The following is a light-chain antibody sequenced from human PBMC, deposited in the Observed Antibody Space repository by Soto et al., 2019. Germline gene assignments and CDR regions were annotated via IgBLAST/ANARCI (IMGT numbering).Light chain of an antibody. V-gene: IGKV3-20*01. J-gene: IGKJ1*01. CDR1: QSVSNNY. CDR3: QQYGSSGT. CDR2: GAS. Sequence: ETVLTQCPGTRSRSPGERATLSCRASQSVSNNYLAWYQQKPGQAPRLLIYGASNRATGIPDRFSGSGSGTDFTLTISRLEPEDFAVYYCQQYGSSGTFGQGTKVDIK.